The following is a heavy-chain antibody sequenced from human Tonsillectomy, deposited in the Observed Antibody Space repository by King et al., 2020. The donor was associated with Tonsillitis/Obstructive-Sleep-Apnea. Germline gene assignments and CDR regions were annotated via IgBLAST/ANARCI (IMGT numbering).Heavy chain of an antibody. CDR1: GYTFTSYA. V-gene: IGHV7-4-1*02. J-gene: IGHJ4*02. CDR2: INTNTGNP. Sequence: QLVQSGSELKKPGASVKVSCKASGYTFTSYAMNWVRQAPGQGLEWMGWINTNTGNPTYAQGFTGRFVFSLDTSVRTAYLQISSLKAEDTAVYYCARDYHDIVVVVAATPFDYWGQGTLVTVSS. D-gene: IGHD2-15*01. CDR3: ARDYHDIVVVVAATPFDY.